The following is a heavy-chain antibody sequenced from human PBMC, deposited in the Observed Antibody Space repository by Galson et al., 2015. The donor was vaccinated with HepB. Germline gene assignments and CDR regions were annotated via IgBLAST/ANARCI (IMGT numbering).Heavy chain of an antibody. D-gene: IGHD2-21*01. CDR2: IIPFISRT. CDR3: VMAYCGGDCYSPRNWAKYYQH. J-gene: IGHJ1*01. Sequence: SVKVSCKASGGSFRSYALSWVRQAPGQGLEWMGGIIPFISRTNYAQRFQGRVTITADESTSTAYMELSSLRSEDTAVYYCVMAYCGGDCYSPRNWAKYYQHWGQGTLVTVSS. V-gene: IGHV1-69*13. CDR1: GGSFRSYA.